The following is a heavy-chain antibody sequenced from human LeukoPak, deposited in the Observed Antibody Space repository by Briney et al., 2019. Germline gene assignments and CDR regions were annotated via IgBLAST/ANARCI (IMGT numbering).Heavy chain of an antibody. J-gene: IGHJ4*02. V-gene: IGHV3-7*05. CDR1: GFTFNIYW. CDR2: IKQDGSEK. Sequence: GGSLRLSCAASGFTFNIYWMTWVRQAPGKGLEWVANIKQDGSEKYYVDSVKGRFTISRDNAKNSLHLQMNSLRAEDTAVYYCARDSFYYDSSGLFDYWGQGTLVTVSS. CDR3: ARDSFYYDSSGLFDY. D-gene: IGHD3-22*01.